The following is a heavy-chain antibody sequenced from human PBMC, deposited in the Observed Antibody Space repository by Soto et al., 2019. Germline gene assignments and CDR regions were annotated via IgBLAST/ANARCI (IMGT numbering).Heavy chain of an antibody. CDR3: GRGPSATVRGLFTA. V-gene: IGHV4-34*01. CDR1: GGAFSGYS. J-gene: IGHJ1*01. Sequence: SETLSLTCAVYGGAFSGYSWTWIRQPPGKGPEWIGEIDHGGSTTYSPSLKSRVTISVDTSKNQFSLKLSSVTAADTAVYYCGRGPSATVRGLFTAWGQGTLVTVSS. CDR2: IDHGGST. D-gene: IGHD3-10*01.